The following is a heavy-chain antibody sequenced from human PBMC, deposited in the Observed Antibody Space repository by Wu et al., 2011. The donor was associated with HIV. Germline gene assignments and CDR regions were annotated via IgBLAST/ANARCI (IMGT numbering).Heavy chain of an antibody. V-gene: IGHV1-8*03. CDR1: GYTFINYD. Sequence: QVQLVQSGAEVKRPGASVQVSCKASGYTFINYDINWVRQATGQGLEWMGWMNPDSGNARYAQKFQGRITLTRNTSMSTAYMEVGSLRSDDTAVYYCTRGTIWFHPWGQGTRGRRLL. CDR2: MNPDSGNA. J-gene: IGHJ5*02. CDR3: TRGTIWFHP. D-gene: IGHD3-3*01.